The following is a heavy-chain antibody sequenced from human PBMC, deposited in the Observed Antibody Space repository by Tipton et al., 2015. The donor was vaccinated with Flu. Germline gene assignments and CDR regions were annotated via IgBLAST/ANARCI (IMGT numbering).Heavy chain of an antibody. CDR1: DDSISSNSFF. CDR2: IYSGGST. J-gene: IGHJ4*02. D-gene: IGHD6-13*01. Sequence: TLSLTCTVSDDSISSNSFFWNWIRQPAGKGLEWIGRIYSGGSTSHSPSLKSRVTMSVDTSKNQFSLNLTSVTAADTAVYYCARSGSKGSRPEYWGQGTLVTVSS. V-gene: IGHV4-61*02. CDR3: ARSGSKGSRPEY.